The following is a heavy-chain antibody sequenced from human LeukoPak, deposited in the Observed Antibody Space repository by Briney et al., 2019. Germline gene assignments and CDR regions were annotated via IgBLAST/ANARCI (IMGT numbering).Heavy chain of an antibody. J-gene: IGHJ6*02. Sequence: GGSLRLSCAASGFTFSSYSMNWVRQAPGKGLEWVSSISSSSSYIYYADSVKGRFTISRDNAKNSLYLQMTSLRAEDTAVYYCATYPRTGSGSGSYYNLYGMDVWGQGTTVTVSS. CDR3: ATYPRTGSGSGSYYNLYGMDV. CDR1: GFTFSSYS. D-gene: IGHD3-10*01. CDR2: ISSSSSYI. V-gene: IGHV3-21*01.